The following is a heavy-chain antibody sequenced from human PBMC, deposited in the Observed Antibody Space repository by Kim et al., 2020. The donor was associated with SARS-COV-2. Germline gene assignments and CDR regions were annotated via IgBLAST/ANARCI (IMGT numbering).Heavy chain of an antibody. CDR2: INQEGSDK. Sequence: GGSLRLSCAASGFTFSTYWMTWVRQAPGRGLEWVANINQEGSDKAYVDSVRGRFTIFRDNANNSLYLQMNGLRAEDTAVYFCASLWGYSGYYGTFRFYGMNVWGQGTTVTVSS. J-gene: IGHJ6*02. CDR3: ASLWGYSGYYGTFRFYGMNV. CDR1: GFTFSTYW. V-gene: IGHV3-7*01. D-gene: IGHD3-3*01.